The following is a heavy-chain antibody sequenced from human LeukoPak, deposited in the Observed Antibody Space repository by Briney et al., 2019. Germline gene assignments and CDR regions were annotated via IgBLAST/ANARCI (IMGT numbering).Heavy chain of an antibody. CDR2: INPNSGGT. Sequence: GSVKVSCKASGYTFTGYYMHWVRQAPGQGLEWMGWINPNSGGTNYAQKFQGRVTMTRDTSISTAYMELSRLRSDDTAVYYCARMVGATLVFDYWGQGTLVTVSS. CDR1: GYTFTGYY. D-gene: IGHD1-26*01. V-gene: IGHV1-2*02. J-gene: IGHJ4*02. CDR3: ARMVGATLVFDY.